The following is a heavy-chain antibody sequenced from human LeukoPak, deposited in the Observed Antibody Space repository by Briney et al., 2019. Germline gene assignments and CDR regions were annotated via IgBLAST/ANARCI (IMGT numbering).Heavy chain of an antibody. V-gene: IGHV5-51*01. CDR3: ARYTSGWFMHDY. CDR1: GYSFTNYW. CDR2: IYPADSDT. D-gene: IGHD6-19*01. Sequence: GESLKISCKGSGYSFTNYWIAWVRQMPGKGLEWMGIIYPADSDTRYSPSFQGQVTISADKSISTAYLQWSSLKASDTAIYYCARYTSGWFMHDYWGQGTLVTVSS. J-gene: IGHJ4*02.